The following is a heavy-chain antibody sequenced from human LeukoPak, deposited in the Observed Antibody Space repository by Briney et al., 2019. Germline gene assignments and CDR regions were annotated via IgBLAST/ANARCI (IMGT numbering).Heavy chain of an antibody. CDR2: IYTCGST. CDR1: GGSISSGSYY. V-gene: IGHV4-61*02. Sequence: SQTLSLTCTVSGGSISSGSYYWSWIRQPAGKGLEWIGRIYTCGSTHYNPSLKSRVTISVDTSKSQFSLKLSSVTTADTAVYYCARHARRWGSYLPFDYWGQGTLVTVSS. CDR3: ARHARRWGSYLPFDY. J-gene: IGHJ4*02. D-gene: IGHD1-26*01.